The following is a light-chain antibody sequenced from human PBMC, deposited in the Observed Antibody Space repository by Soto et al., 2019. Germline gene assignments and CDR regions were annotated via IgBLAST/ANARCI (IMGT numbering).Light chain of an antibody. CDR2: GAS. CDR3: QQYGGTPPIT. Sequence: IVLTQSPGTLSLSPGERATLSCRASQSVSSNYLAWYQRKPGQAPRLLIYGASSRATGIPDRFSGSGSGTDFTLTISRLEPEDFAVYYCQQYGGTPPITFGQGTRLENK. V-gene: IGKV3-20*01. J-gene: IGKJ5*01. CDR1: QSVSSNY.